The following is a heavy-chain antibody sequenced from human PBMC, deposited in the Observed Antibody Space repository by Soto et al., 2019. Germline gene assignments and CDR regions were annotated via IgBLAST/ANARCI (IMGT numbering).Heavy chain of an antibody. D-gene: IGHD6-19*01. CDR2: FFPSGNT. J-gene: IGHJ5*02. V-gene: IGHV4-38-2*02. CDR3: ARISSAVDT. CDR1: GFSIFNGYY. Sequence: LSLTCNVSGFSIFNGYYWGWIRQSPGKGLEWIGSFFPSGNTFYNPSLKSRLTISVDASKNQFSLSLKSVTAADAAVYYCARISSAVDTWGQGTLVTVSS.